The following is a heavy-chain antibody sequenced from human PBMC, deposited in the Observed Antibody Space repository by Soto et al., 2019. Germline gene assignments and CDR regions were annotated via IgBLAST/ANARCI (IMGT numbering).Heavy chain of an antibody. CDR2: IYYSGST. J-gene: IGHJ4*02. CDR1: GGSISSSSYY. D-gene: IGHD5-12*01. V-gene: IGHV4-39*01. Sequence: QLQLQESGPGLVKPSETLSLTCTVSGGSISSSSYYWGWIRQPPGKGLEWIGSIYYSGSTYYNPSLKSRVTISVDTSKNQFSLKLSSVTAADTAVYYCARHEEWWLRPSVYFDYWGQGTLVTVSS. CDR3: ARHEEWWLRPSVYFDY.